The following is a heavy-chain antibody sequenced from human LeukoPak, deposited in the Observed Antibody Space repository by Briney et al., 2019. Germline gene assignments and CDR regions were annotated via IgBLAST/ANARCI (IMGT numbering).Heavy chain of an antibody. CDR1: GFTFSSYE. Sequence: GGSLRLSCAASGFTFSSYEMNWVRQAPGKGLEWVAYISSGGSTIYYRDSVEGRFTISRDNAKNSLYLQMNSLRAEDTAAYYCAGKWRRFDPWGQGTLVTVSS. CDR3: AGKWRRFDP. CDR2: ISSGGSTI. D-gene: IGHD5-12*01. V-gene: IGHV3-48*03. J-gene: IGHJ5*02.